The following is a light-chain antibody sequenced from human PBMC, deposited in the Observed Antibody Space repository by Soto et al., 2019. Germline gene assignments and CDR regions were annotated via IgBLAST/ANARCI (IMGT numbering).Light chain of an antibody. CDR2: DVS. V-gene: IGLV2-14*03. CDR1: SSDVGGYNY. CDR3: SSYTSSSTLGV. J-gene: IGLJ1*01. Sequence: QSVLTQPASVSGSPGQSITISCTGTSSDVGGYNYVSWYQQLPGKAPKLMIYDVSNRPSGVSDRFSGSKSGNTASLTISGLQAEDEADYYCSSYTSSSTLGVFETGTKVTVL.